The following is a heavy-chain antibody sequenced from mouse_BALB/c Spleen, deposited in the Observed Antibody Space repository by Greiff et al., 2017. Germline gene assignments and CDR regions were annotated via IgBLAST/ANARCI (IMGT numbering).Heavy chain of an antibody. CDR3: ARSGYRYDDGYAMDY. J-gene: IGHJ4*01. V-gene: IGHV1-9*01. Sequence: VKLMESGAELMKPGASVKISCKATGYTFSSYWIEWVKQRPGHGLEWIGEILPGSGSTNYNEKFKGKATFTADTSSNTAYMQLSSLTSEDSAVYYCARSGYRYDDGYAMDYWGQGTSVTVSS. D-gene: IGHD2-14*01. CDR1: GYTFSSYW. CDR2: ILPGSGST.